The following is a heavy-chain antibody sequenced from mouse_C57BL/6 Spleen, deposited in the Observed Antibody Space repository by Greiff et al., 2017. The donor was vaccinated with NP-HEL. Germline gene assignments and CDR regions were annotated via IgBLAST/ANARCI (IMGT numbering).Heavy chain of an antibody. CDR1: GYTFTDYY. D-gene: IGHD1-1*01. CDR2: INPNNGGT. J-gene: IGHJ4*01. Sequence: VQLQQSGPELVKPGASVKISCKASGYTFTDYYMNWVKQSHGKSLEWIGDINPNNGGTSYNQKFKGKATLTVDKSSSTAYMELRSLTSEDSAVYYCARYYYGSSTGAMDYWGQGTSVTVSS. V-gene: IGHV1-26*01. CDR3: ARYYYGSSTGAMDY.